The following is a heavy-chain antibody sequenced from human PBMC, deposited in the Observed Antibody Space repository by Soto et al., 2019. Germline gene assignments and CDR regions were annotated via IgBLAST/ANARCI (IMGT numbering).Heavy chain of an antibody. J-gene: IGHJ6*02. CDR1: GGTFSRYA. D-gene: IGHD5-12*01. CDR3: ARDSFYSGYDYGRDENYYYYGMDV. CDR2: IIPIFGTA. Sequence: SVKVSCKASGGTFSRYAISWVRQAPGQGLEWMGGIIPIFGTANYAQKFQGRVTITADESTSTAYMELSSLRSEDTAVYYCARDSFYSGYDYGRDENYYYYGMDVWGQGTTVTVSS. V-gene: IGHV1-69*13.